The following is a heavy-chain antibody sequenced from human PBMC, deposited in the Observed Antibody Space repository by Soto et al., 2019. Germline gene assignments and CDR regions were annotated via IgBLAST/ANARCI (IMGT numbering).Heavy chain of an antibody. Sequence: GSLRLSCAASGXAVSNYDMNWVRQAPGKGLEWVSYISLSGSTIYYADSVNGLFTISIDDANDSLYLEMDSLRADDTAVYYCARESFSASPNFFDYWGQGTLGPVSS. D-gene: IGHD1-26*01. CDR2: ISLSGSTI. CDR3: ARESFSASPNFFDY. V-gene: IGHV3-48*03. J-gene: IGHJ4*02. CDR1: GXAVSNYD.